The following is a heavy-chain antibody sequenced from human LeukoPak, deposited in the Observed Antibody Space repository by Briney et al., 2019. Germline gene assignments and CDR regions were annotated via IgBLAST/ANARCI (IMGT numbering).Heavy chain of an antibody. Sequence: GGSLRLSCAASGFTFSSSWMHWVRQAPGKGLVWVSRINGDGTSTTYADSVKGRFTISRDNAKNTLYLQMNSLRAEDTAVYYCAKGGRYIYGPTDSWGQGTLVTVSS. CDR3: AKGGRYIYGPTDS. CDR2: INGDGTST. CDR1: GFTFSSSW. V-gene: IGHV3-74*01. J-gene: IGHJ4*02. D-gene: IGHD5-18*01.